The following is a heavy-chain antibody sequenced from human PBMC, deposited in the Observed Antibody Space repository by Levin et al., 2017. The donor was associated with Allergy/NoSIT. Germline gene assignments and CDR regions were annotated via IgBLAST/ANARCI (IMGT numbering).Heavy chain of an antibody. J-gene: IGHJ6*03. CDR2: IYVTGST. D-gene: IGHD5-12*01. V-gene: IGHV4-61*02. CDR1: GDSISRGFYY. CDR3: ARDCEGVSGYKPYGYRDV. Sequence: PSETLSLTCSVSGDSISRGFYYWSWIRQPAGEGLEWIGRIYVTGSTTYSPSLQSRVTISLDRSKDQVSLKINSVTAADTAVYCIARDCEGVSGYKPYGYRDVWGKGTTVTVSS.